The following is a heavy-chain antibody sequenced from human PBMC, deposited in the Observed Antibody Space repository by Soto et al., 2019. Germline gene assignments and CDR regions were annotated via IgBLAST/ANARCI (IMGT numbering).Heavy chain of an antibody. CDR2: IYHSGRT. J-gene: IGHJ3*02. Sequence: QVHLQESGPGLVEPSGTLSLTCAVSGGSISTDNWWTWVRQPPGKGLEWIGEIYHSGRTNYNTSLKSRVTISVDKSRNQFSLKLTSVTAANTAMYYCARDDEQQPKNTWALEIWGQGTMVTVSS. V-gene: IGHV4-4*02. CDR1: GGSISTDNW. CDR3: ARDDEQQPKNTWALEI. D-gene: IGHD6-13*01.